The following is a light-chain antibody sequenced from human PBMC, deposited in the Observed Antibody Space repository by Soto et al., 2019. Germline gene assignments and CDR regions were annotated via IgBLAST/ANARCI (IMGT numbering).Light chain of an antibody. CDR3: QQFHTTPFT. CDR2: WAS. V-gene: IGKV4-1*01. CDR1: QTVLSSSNNKNY. Sequence: DIVMTQSPDSLAVSLGERATINCKSSQTVLSSSNNKNYLAWYQQRPGQPPKLLIYWASTRESGVPDRFSGGGSGTDFTLTISSLQAEDVAVYYCQQFHTTPFTFGGGTKVEIK. J-gene: IGKJ4*01.